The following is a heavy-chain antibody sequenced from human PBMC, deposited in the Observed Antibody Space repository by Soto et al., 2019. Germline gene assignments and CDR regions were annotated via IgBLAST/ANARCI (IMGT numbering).Heavy chain of an antibody. CDR3: ARHGPHTVTTWVQEYYYMDV. V-gene: IGHV4-39*01. CDR2: IYYSGST. J-gene: IGHJ6*03. D-gene: IGHD4-4*01. CDR1: SGSISSSSYY. Sequence: PSERLALTCTVSSGSISSSSYYWGWIRQPPGKGLEWIGSIYYSGSTYYNPSLKSRVTISVDTSKNQFSLKLSSVTAADTAVYYCARHGPHTVTTWVQEYYYMDVWGKGTTVTVSS.